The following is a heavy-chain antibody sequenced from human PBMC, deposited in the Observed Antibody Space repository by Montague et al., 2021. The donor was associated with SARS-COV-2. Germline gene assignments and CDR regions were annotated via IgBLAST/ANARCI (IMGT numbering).Heavy chain of an antibody. CDR1: GGSISSSSYY. Sequence: SETLSLTCTVSGGSISSSSYYWGWIRQPPGKGLEWIGCIYYSGSTNYNPSLKSRVTISVDTSKTQFSLKLNSVTAADTAVYYCARTIVVVSAASRYFDLWGRGTLVTVSS. D-gene: IGHD2-2*01. V-gene: IGHV4-61*05. J-gene: IGHJ2*01. CDR3: ARTIVVVSAASRYFDL. CDR2: IYYSGST.